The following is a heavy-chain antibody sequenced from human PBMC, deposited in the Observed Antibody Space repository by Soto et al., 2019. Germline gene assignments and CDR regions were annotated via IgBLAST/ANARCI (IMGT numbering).Heavy chain of an antibody. CDR3: ARDSTYWETNWFDP. D-gene: IGHD1-26*01. CDR1: GFTFSSYA. Sequence: PGGSLRLSCAASGFTFSSYAMHWVRQAPGKGLEWVAVISYDGSNKYYADSVKGRFTISRDNSKNTLYLQMNSLRAEDTAVYYCARDSTYWETNWFDPWGQGTLVTVS. CDR2: ISYDGSNK. V-gene: IGHV3-30-3*01. J-gene: IGHJ5*02.